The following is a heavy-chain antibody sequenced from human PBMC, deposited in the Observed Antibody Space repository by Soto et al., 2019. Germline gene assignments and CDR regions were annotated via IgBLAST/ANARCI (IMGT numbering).Heavy chain of an antibody. CDR1: GDSMTKYY. J-gene: IGHJ4*02. D-gene: IGHD1-26*01. CDR2: IYTSGST. V-gene: IGHV4-4*07. CDR3: ARTVGAAYYFDF. Sequence: QVQLQESGPGLVKPSETLSLTCTVSGDSMTKYYWSWIRQPAGKGLEWIGRIYTSGSTNYSPSLNGGVTMSIDTSNNHFSLKLKSVTAADTAVYYCARTVGAAYYFDFWGQGALVNVSS.